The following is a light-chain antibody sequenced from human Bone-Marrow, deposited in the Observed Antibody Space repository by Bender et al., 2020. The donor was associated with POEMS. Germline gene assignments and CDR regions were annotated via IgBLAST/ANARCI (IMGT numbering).Light chain of an antibody. J-gene: IGLJ1*01. CDR2: DGV. V-gene: IGLV3-21*02. Sequence: YVLTQPPSVSVAPGQTARLTCGGKNIGSKSVHWYQQKPGQAPVLVVYDGVDRPSGIPERFSGSNSEKTATLTISRVEAGDEADYYCQVWDSSSDSVSFGTGTKVTVL. CDR3: QVWDSSSDSVS. CDR1: NIGSKS.